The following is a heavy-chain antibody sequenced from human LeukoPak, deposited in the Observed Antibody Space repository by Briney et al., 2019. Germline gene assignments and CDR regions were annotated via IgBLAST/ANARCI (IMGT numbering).Heavy chain of an antibody. J-gene: IGHJ3*02. Sequence: SGGSLRLSCTASGFTFSSYDMHWVRQENGKGLEWVSAISTAGDPYYLGSVKGRFTISRENAKNSFYLQMNSLRAGDTAVYYCAGQARPGSAEGAFDIWGQGTMVTVSS. D-gene: IGHD2-2*01. CDR2: ISTAGDP. CDR1: GFTFSSYD. CDR3: AGQARPGSAEGAFDI. V-gene: IGHV3-13*05.